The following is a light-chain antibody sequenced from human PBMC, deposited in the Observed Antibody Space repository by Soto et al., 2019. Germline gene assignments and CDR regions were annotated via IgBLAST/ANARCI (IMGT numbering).Light chain of an antibody. CDR3: QQYGSSSLT. CDR1: QSVTTSY. J-gene: IGKJ3*01. CDR2: GAS. Sequence: EIVLTQSPGTLSLSAGERATLSCRASQSVTTSYLAWYQQKPGQAPRLLIYGASSRAAGIPDRFSGSGSGTDFTLTISRLEPEDFAVYYCQQYGSSSLTFGRGTKVDIK. V-gene: IGKV3-20*01.